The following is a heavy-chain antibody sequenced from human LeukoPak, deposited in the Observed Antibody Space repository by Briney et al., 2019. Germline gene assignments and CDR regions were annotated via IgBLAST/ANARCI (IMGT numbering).Heavy chain of an antibody. V-gene: IGHV3-21*01. CDR3: ARELAARQDLDY. D-gene: IGHD6-6*01. CDR2: IDSSGRDT. Sequence: GGSLRLSCAASGFTFSSNSMNSVRQPPGKGLEWVSSIDSSGRDTYYAGSVKGRFTISRDNAKNSLYLQMNSLRAEDTAVYYCARELAARQDLDYWGQGTLVTVSS. CDR1: GFTFSSNS. J-gene: IGHJ4*02.